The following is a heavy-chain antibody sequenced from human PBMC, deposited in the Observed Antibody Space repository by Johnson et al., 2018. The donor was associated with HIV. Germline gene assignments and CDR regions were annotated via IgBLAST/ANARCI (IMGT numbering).Heavy chain of an antibody. J-gene: IGHJ3*02. D-gene: IGHD6-6*01. V-gene: IGHV3-13*01. CDR1: GFIFSNFD. CDR2: IDTAGNT. CDR3: ARDVREYSSSFDAFDI. Sequence: VQLVESGGGLVQPGGSLRLSCAASGFIFSNFDMHWVRQAAGRRLEWVSGIDTAGNTYYLGSVKGRFTISRDNSKNTLYLQMNSMRAEDTSVYYCARDVREYSSSFDAFDIWGQGTMVTVSS.